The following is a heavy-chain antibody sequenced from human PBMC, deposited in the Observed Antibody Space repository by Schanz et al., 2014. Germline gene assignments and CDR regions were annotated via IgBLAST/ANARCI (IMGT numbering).Heavy chain of an antibody. D-gene: IGHD4-17*01. V-gene: IGHV3-30*18. Sequence: VQVVESGGGLVRPGGSLRLSCSGFTVSAYSANWVRQAPGRGLEWVAVISYHGSERYYADSVKGRFTISRDNSKNTLYLQMNSLRTEDTAVYYCAKDPHKDYGGKPQTFDIWGQGTMVTVSS. CDR2: ISYHGSER. CDR3: AKDPHKDYGGKPQTFDI. CDR1: GFTVSAYS. J-gene: IGHJ3*02.